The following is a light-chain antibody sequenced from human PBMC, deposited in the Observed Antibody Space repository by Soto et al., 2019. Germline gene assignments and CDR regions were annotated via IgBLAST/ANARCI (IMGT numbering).Light chain of an antibody. CDR1: SSNIGSNY. J-gene: IGLJ2*01. CDR3: AAWDDSLSAVV. Sequence: QSVLTQPPSASGTPGQRVTISCSGSSSNIGSNYVYWYQQLPGSAPKLLIYRNDQRPSGVPDRFSASKSGTAASLAISGLRSEDEADYHCAAWDDSLSAVVFGGETKLTVL. V-gene: IGLV1-47*01. CDR2: RND.